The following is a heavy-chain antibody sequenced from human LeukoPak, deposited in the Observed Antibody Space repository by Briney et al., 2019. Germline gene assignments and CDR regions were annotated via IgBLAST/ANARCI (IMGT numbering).Heavy chain of an antibody. D-gene: IGHD1-1*01. Sequence: PGGSLRLSCTASGFPFIEYSMNWVRQAPGKGLEWISYIGIDSGNTKYAASVRGRFTISADKAKNSLYLQMNSLRVEDTAMYYCARDHNYAFDNWGQGTLVSVAS. V-gene: IGHV3-48*01. J-gene: IGHJ4*02. CDR1: GFPFIEYS. CDR3: ARDHNYAFDN. CDR2: IGIDSGNT.